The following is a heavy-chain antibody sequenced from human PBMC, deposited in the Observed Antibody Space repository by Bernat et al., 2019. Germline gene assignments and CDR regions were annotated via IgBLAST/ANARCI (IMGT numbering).Heavy chain of an antibody. J-gene: IGHJ4*02. Sequence: EVQLVESGGGLVKPGGSLRLSCAASGFTFSSYSMNWVRQAPGKGLEWVSSISSSSSYIYYADSVKGRFTISRDNAKNSLYLQMNSLRAEDTAVYYCARVPQEQWRVPALDYWGQGTLVTVSS. CDR2: ISSSSSYI. CDR3: ARVPQEQWRVPALDY. CDR1: GFTFSSYS. V-gene: IGHV3-21*01. D-gene: IGHD6-19*01.